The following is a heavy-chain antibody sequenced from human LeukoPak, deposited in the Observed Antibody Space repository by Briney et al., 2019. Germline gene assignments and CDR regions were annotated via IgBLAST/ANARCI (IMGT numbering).Heavy chain of an antibody. D-gene: IGHD3-10*01. CDR1: GGSISTYY. V-gene: IGHV4-59*01. Sequence: SETLFLTCTVPGGSISTYYWSWIRQPPGKGLEWIGYFYYSGSTNYNPSLKSRVTISVDTSKNQFSLNLISVTAADTAVYYCARDPAGGGALDLWGQGTMATVSS. CDR3: ARDPAGGGALDL. CDR2: FYYSGST. J-gene: IGHJ3*01.